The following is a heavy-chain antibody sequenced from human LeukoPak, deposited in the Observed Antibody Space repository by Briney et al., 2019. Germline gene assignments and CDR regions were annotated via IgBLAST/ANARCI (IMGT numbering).Heavy chain of an antibody. J-gene: IGHJ4*02. D-gene: IGHD4-17*01. CDR1: GYTFTSYF. Sequence: ASVKVSCKASGYTFTSYFIHWVRQAPGQGLEWMGIINPSGGSTSYAQKFQGRVTMTRDTSTSTVYMYLSSLRSEDTAVYYCARDSLYGVVDYWGQGTLVTVSS. CDR3: ARDSLYGVVDY. V-gene: IGHV1-46*01. CDR2: INPSGGST.